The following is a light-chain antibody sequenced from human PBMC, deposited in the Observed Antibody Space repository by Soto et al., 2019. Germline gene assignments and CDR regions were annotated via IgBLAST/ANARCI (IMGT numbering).Light chain of an antibody. CDR2: DAS. J-gene: IGKJ1*01. Sequence: VCAVGGESRTITSPASHSIGTWLAWYQQRPGKAPKLLIYDASSLGSGVPSRFSGGGSGTECTLTISILQPDDLVMYYSRHYTRHSVTLGQGTKVDIK. CDR3: RHYTRHSVT. V-gene: IGKV1-5*01. CDR1: HSIGTW.